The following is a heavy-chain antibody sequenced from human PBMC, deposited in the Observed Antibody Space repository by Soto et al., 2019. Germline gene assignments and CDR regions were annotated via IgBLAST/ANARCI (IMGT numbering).Heavy chain of an antibody. Sequence: ASVKVSCKASGYTFTSYDINWVRQATGQGLEWMGWMDPNSGNTGYAQKFQGRVTMTRNTSISTAYMELSSLRSEDTAVYYCAYGYSSSWYNLDYWGQGTLVTVSS. CDR2: MDPNSGNT. D-gene: IGHD6-13*01. V-gene: IGHV1-8*01. CDR1: GYTFTSYD. CDR3: AYGYSSSWYNLDY. J-gene: IGHJ4*02.